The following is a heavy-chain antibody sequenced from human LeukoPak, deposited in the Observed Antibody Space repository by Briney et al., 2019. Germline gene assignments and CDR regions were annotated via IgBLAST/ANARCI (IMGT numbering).Heavy chain of an antibody. J-gene: IGHJ6*03. CDR2: IIPIFGTA. D-gene: IGHD2-2*02. CDR3: ARAQGYCSSTSCYTRNYYYYYMDV. V-gene: IGHV1-69*01. CDR1: GGTFSSYA. Sequence: SVKVSCKASGGTFSSYAISWVRQAPGQGLEWMGGIIPIFGTANYAQKFQGRVTITADESTSTAYMELSSLRSEDTAMYYCARAQGYCSSTSCYTRNYYYYYMDVWGKGTTVTVSS.